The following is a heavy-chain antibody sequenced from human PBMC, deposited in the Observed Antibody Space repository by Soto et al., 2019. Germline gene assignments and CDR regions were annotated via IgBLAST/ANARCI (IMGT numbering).Heavy chain of an antibody. D-gene: IGHD7-27*01. CDR3: ARDPVRLSTWGYYYYYGMDF. Sequence: EVQLVESGGGLVQPGGSLRFSCAASGFTVSSNYMSWVRQAPGKGLEWVSVIYSGGSTYYADSVKGRFTISRAHSKNTLYLQMNSRRAEDTAVYYSARDPVRLSTWGYYYYYGMDFSGRRTTVAVCS. V-gene: IGHV3-66*01. CDR1: GFTVSSNY. J-gene: IGHJ6*02. CDR2: IYSGGST.